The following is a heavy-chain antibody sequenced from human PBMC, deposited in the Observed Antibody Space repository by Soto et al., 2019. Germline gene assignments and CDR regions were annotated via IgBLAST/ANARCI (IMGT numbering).Heavy chain of an antibody. J-gene: IGHJ5*02. D-gene: IGHD3-16*01. CDR1: GGSISNYY. CDR3: ASGGNWFDP. CDR2: MYYNGNI. Sequence: PSETLSLTCNVSGGSISNYYWTWVRQSPEKGLEWIGYMYYNGNINYNPSLMSRVTISIDTSKNQFSLTLKSVTAADTAVYYCASGGNWFDPWGQGVLVTVSS. V-gene: IGHV4-59*01.